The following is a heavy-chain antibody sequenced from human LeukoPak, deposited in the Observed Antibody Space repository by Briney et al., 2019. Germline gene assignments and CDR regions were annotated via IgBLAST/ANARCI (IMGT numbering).Heavy chain of an antibody. CDR3: ARRGKTTVTSHHAFDI. CDR2: IYYSGST. J-gene: IGHJ3*02. CDR1: GGSISSSSYY. V-gene: IGHV4-39*01. D-gene: IGHD4-17*01. Sequence: SETLSLTCTVSGGSISSSSYYWGWIRQPPGKGLEWIGSIYYSGSTYYNPSLKSRVTISVDTSKNQFSLKLSSVTAADTAVYYCARRGKTTVTSHHAFDIWGQGTMVTVSS.